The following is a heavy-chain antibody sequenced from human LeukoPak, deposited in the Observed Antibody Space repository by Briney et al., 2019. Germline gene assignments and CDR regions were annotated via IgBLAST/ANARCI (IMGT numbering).Heavy chain of an antibody. J-gene: IGHJ4*02. V-gene: IGHV3-48*03. D-gene: IGHD3-3*01. CDR2: SSSGRTI. CDR3: AREGDFWSGPSGYFDN. Sequence: SSSGRTIYYADSVEGRFTISRDNAKNSLYLQMNSLRAEDTAVYYCAREGDFWSGPSGYFDNWGQGTLVTVSS.